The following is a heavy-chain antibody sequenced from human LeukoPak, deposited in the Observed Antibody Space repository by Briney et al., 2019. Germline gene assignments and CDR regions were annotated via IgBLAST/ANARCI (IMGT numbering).Heavy chain of an antibody. D-gene: IGHD6-13*01. CDR2: IYSTGST. Sequence: ASETLSLTCTVSGGSISSFYWSWIRQPSGKGLEWIGYIYSTGSTIYNPSLKSRVTISVDTSKNEFSLKLDSVTAADTAVYYCARLQQPGLYLFDYWGQDPLVTVS. J-gene: IGHJ4*02. CDR3: ARLQQPGLYLFDY. CDR1: GGSISSFY. V-gene: IGHV4-59*01.